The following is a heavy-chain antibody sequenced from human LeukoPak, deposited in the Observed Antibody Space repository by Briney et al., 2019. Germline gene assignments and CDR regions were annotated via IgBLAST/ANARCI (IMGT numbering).Heavy chain of an antibody. Sequence: GGSLRLSCAPSGFTFSSYVMSWVRQAPGKGLEWVSDISGSGGNTYYADSVKSRFTISRNNPNNTLFLPMNSPGAEDKAVYNCAKSGAGGSYFDYWGQGTLVTVSS. CDR1: GFTFSSYV. J-gene: IGHJ4*02. V-gene: IGHV3-23*01. D-gene: IGHD1-26*01. CDR3: AKSGAGGSYFDY. CDR2: ISGSGGNT.